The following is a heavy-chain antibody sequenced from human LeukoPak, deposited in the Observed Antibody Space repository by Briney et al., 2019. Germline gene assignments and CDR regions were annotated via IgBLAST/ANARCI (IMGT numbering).Heavy chain of an antibody. V-gene: IGHV1-69*04. CDR3: ARDGVVQSDEGFDY. CDR1: GGTFSSYA. CDR2: IIPILGIA. J-gene: IGHJ4*02. D-gene: IGHD2-2*01. Sequence: SVKVSCMASGGTFSSYAISWVRQAPGQGLEWMGRIIPILGIANYAQKFQGRVTITADKSTSTAYMELSSLRSEDTAVYYCARDGVVQSDEGFDYWGQGTLVTVSS.